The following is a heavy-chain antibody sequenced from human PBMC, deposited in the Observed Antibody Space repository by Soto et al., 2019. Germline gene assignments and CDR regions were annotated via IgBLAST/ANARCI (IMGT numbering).Heavy chain of an antibody. CDR3: ARSYYDSTGFAVDP. D-gene: IGHD3-22*01. Sequence: SETLSLTCTVSGGSISSGDYYWSWIRQPPGKGLEWIGYIYFGGSFNYNPSLTSRVTLSVETSKNQFSMRVTSVTAADTAVYYCARSYYDSTGFAVDPWGQGTLVTVSS. V-gene: IGHV4-30-4*01. J-gene: IGHJ5*02. CDR1: GGSISSGDYY. CDR2: IYFGGSF.